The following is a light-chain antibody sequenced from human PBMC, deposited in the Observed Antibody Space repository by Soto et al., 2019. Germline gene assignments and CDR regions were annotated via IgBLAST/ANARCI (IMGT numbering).Light chain of an antibody. J-gene: IGKJ2*01. V-gene: IGKV1-5*03. Sequence: DIQMTQSPSTLSASVGDRVTITCRASQSISSWLAWYQQKPGKAPKVLMYKASSLESGVPSRFSGSGSGTEFTLTISSLQPDDFATYYCQQYHSLYTFGQGTKLEI. CDR2: KAS. CDR3: QQYHSLYT. CDR1: QSISSW.